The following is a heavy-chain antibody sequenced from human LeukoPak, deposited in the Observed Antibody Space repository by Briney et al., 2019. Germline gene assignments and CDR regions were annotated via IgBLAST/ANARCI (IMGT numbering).Heavy chain of an antibody. CDR1: GYTFTSYY. CDR2: INPSGGST. J-gene: IGHJ6*02. CDR3: ARGGYCSSTSCSHHYYYGMDV. Sequence: ASVKVSCKASGYTFTSYYMHWVRQAPGQGLEWVGIINPSGGSTSYAQKFQGRVTMTRDTSTSTVYMELSSLRSEDTAVYYCARGGYCSSTSCSHHYYYGMDVWGQGTTVTVSS. D-gene: IGHD2-2*01. V-gene: IGHV1-46*01.